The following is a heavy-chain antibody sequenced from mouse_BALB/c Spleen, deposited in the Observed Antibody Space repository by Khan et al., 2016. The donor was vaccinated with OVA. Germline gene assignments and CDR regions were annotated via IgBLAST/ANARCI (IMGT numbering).Heavy chain of an antibody. CDR3: ARVGNYWYFDV. D-gene: IGHD2-1*01. CDR1: GYTFTNYG. J-gene: IGHJ1*01. Sequence: QIQLVQSGPELKKPGETVKISCKASGYTFTNYGMNWVKQAPGKGLKWMGWINTYTGEPTYGDDLKGRFAFSLETSASTAYLQINNLKNEDTATDFCARVGNYWYFDVWGAGTTVTVSS. CDR2: INTYTGEP. V-gene: IGHV9-3-1*01.